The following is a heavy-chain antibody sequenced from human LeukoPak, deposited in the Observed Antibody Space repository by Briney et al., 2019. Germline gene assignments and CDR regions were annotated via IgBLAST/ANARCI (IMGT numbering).Heavy chain of an antibody. CDR2: VSSSGTNK. D-gene: IGHD1-1*01. CDR3: ARENFMATSGTTFDI. J-gene: IGHJ3*02. CDR1: GSTFSSYA. Sequence: PGGSLRLSCAASGSTFSSYAMNWVRQAPGKGLEWVSSVSSSGTNKFYADSVKGRFTISRDDAKNSLYLQMNSLRVEDTAVYYCARENFMATSGTTFDIWGQGTMVSVSS. V-gene: IGHV3-21*01.